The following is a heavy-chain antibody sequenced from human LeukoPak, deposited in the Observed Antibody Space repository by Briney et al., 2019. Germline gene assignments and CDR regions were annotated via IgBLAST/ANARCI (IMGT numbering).Heavy chain of an antibody. CDR3: AREGRWRYDILTGYFDY. D-gene: IGHD3-9*01. CDR2: IKQDGSEQ. V-gene: IGHV3-7*01. Sequence: PGGSLRLSCVASGFTFSDYWMSWVRQAPGKGLEWVANIKQDGSEQYYGDSVKGRFTISRDNANNSLFLQMASLTAEDTAVYYCAREGRWRYDILTGYFDYWGQGILVTVSS. J-gene: IGHJ4*02. CDR1: GFTFSDYW.